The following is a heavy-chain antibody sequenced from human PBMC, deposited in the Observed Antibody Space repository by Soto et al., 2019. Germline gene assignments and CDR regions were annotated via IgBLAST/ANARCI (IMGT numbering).Heavy chain of an antibody. J-gene: IGHJ4*02. D-gene: IGHD5-18*01. CDR3: ARDDKYSYGCTPTPNDY. Sequence: ASVKVSCKASGYTFTSYGISWVRQAPGQGLEWMGWISAYNGNTNYAQKLQGRVTMTTDTSTSTAYMELRSLRSDDTAVYYCARDDKYSYGCTPTPNDYWGQGTLVTVSS. CDR1: GYTFTSYG. CDR2: ISAYNGNT. V-gene: IGHV1-18*01.